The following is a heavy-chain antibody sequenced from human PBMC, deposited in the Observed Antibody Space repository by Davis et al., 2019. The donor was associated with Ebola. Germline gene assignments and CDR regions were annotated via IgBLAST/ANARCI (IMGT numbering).Heavy chain of an antibody. V-gene: IGHV3-73*01. CDR2: LRSKANSYAT. Sequence: GGSLRLSCAASGFTFSDSAMHWVRQASGKGLEWVGRLRSKANSYATAYAASVKGRFTISRDDSKNTAYLQMNSLKTEDTAVYYCTATLYSSGRQGLDYWGQGTLVTVSS. CDR3: TATLYSSGRQGLDY. D-gene: IGHD6-19*01. CDR1: GFTFSDSA. J-gene: IGHJ4*02.